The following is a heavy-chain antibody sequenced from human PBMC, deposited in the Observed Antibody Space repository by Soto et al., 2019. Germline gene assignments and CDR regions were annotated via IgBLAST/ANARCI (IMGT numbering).Heavy chain of an antibody. J-gene: IGHJ4*02. V-gene: IGHV3-15*07. CDR3: TAKDTAMAH. CDR1: GLTFSDAW. CDR2: IKSKTDGGTT. D-gene: IGHD5-18*01. Sequence: SGGSLRLSCAASGLTFSDAWMNWVRQVPGKGLEWVGRIKSKTDGGTTDYAAPVKGRFTISRDDSKNTLYLQMNSLKTEDTALYYCTAKDTAMAHWDQGTPVTVPS.